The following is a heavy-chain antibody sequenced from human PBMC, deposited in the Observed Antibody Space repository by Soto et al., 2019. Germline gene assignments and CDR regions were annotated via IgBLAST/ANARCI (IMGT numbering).Heavy chain of an antibody. J-gene: IGHJ4*02. Sequence: QITLKESGPTLVKPTQTLTLTCTFSGFSLITSGVGVGWIRQPPGKALEWLAFIYWDNDKRYSPSLRSRLTIAKDTSKTQVVLTITEVDPVDTATYFCAHRRSGVSQWNYGDFDYWGQGTQVAVSS. CDR3: AHRRSGVSQWNYGDFDY. V-gene: IGHV2-5*02. D-gene: IGHD1-7*01. CDR2: IYWDNDK. CDR1: GFSLITSGVG.